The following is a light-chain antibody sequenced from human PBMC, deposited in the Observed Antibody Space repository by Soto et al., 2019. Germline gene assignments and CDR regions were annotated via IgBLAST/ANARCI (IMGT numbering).Light chain of an antibody. Sequence: QSVLTQPPSASGTPGQRVTISCSGSSSNIGSNAVNWYQHLPGTAPKLLIYSNDQRPSGVPDRFSGSKSGTSASLAISGLQSEDEADYYCAAGDNSLYGPVFGGGTKVTV. CDR1: SSNIGSNA. J-gene: IGLJ3*02. CDR2: SND. CDR3: AAGDNSLYGPV. V-gene: IGLV1-44*01.